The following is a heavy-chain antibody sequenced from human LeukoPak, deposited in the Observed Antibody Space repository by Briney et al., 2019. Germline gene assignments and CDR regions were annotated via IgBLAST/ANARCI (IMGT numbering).Heavy chain of an antibody. CDR2: ISKGSGYI. V-gene: IGHV3-21*01. CDR3: ARSSRELGGYAPWELMPPFDY. CDR1: GFTFSNYS. J-gene: IGHJ4*02. D-gene: IGHD1-7*01. Sequence: GGSLRLSCVGSGFTFSNYSFNWVRQAPGKGLEWVSSISKGSGYIYQTDSVKGRFTISRDNAKNSLYLQMNSLRAEDTAVYYCARSSRELGGYAPWELMPPFDYWGQGTLVTVSS.